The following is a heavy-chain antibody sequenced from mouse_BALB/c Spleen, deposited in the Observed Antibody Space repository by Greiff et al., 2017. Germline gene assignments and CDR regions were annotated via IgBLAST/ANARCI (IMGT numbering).Heavy chain of an antibody. Sequence: DVMLVESGGGLVQPGGSRKLSCAASGFTFSSYAMSWVRQTPEKRLEWVASISSGGSTYYPDSVKGRFTISRDNARNILYLQMSSLRSEDTAMYYCARGGVFDYAMDYWGQGTSVTVSS. J-gene: IGHJ4*01. CDR3: ARGGVFDYAMDY. CDR2: ISSGGST. V-gene: IGHV5-6-5*01. CDR1: GFTFSSYA.